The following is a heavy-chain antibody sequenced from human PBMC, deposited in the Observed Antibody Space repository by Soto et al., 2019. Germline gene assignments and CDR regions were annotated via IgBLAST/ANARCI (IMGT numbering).Heavy chain of an antibody. CDR1: GDSINSSHW. Sequence: PAETLSLTCAVSGDSINSSHWWNWVRQPPEKGLEWTGQIYHSGSTTYTPSLTSRVTISVDKSKNHFSLKLTSVTAADTAVYYWAASHFWRRPLTDRRLDYWGQGTLVTSPQ. CDR2: IYHSGST. CDR3: AASHFWRRPLTDRRLDY. D-gene: IGHD3-3*02. V-gene: IGHV4-4*02. J-gene: IGHJ4*02.